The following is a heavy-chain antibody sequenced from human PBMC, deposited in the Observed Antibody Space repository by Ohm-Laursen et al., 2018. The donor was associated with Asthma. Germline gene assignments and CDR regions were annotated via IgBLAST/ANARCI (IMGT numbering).Heavy chain of an antibody. V-gene: IGHV3-21*01. CDR2: ITSSSSYI. CDR3: ARDQLQWTPSYGMDV. CDR1: GFTFSTYY. D-gene: IGHD5-24*01. Sequence: SLRLSCAASGFTFSTYYMNWVRQAPGKGLEWVSSITSSSSYIYYADSVKGRFTISRDNAESSLYLRMNSLRAEDTAVYYCARDQLQWTPSYGMDVWGQGTTVTVSS. J-gene: IGHJ6*02.